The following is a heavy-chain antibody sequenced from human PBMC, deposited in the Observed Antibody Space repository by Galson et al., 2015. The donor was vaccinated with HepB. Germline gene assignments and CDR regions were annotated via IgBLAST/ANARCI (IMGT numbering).Heavy chain of an antibody. D-gene: IGHD2-2*02. CDR3: ARDLLGYCSSTSCYKAGNWFDP. CDR1: GGSISSYY. CDR2: IYYSGST. J-gene: IGHJ5*02. Sequence: ETLSLTCTVSGGSISSYYWSWIRQPPGQGLEWIGYIYYSGSTNYNPSLKSRVTISVDTSKNQFSLKLSSVTAADTAVYYCARDLLGYCSSTSCYKAGNWFDPWGQGTLVTVSS. V-gene: IGHV4-59*01.